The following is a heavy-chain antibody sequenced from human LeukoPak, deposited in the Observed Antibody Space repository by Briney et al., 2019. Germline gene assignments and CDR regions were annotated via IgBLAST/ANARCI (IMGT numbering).Heavy chain of an antibody. CDR2: ISSSSSYI. Sequence: GGSLRLSCAASGFTFSSYIMNWVRQAPGKGLEWVSSISSSSSYIYYADSVKGRFTISRDNAKNSLYLQMNSLRAEDTAVYYRARDLANQLDDYWGQRTLVTVSS. CDR1: GFTFSSYI. CDR3: ARDLANQLDDY. V-gene: IGHV3-21*01. J-gene: IGHJ4*02. D-gene: IGHD2-2*01.